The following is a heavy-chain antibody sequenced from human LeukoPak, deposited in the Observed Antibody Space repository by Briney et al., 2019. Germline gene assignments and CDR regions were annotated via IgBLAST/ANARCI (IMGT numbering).Heavy chain of an antibody. CDR3: AKEGGEAEYFDY. Sequence: GGSLRLSCAASGFTFSSYGMSRVRQAPGKGLEWVSAISGSGGSTYYADSVKGRFTIYRDNSKNTLYLQMNSLRAEDTAVYYCAKEGGEAEYFDYWGQGTLVTVSS. CDR1: GFTFSSYG. D-gene: IGHD3-16*01. V-gene: IGHV3-23*01. J-gene: IGHJ4*02. CDR2: ISGSGGST.